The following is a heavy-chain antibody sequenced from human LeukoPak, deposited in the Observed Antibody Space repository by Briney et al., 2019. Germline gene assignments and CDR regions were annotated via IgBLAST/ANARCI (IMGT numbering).Heavy chain of an antibody. CDR2: MKEDGSDI. D-gene: IGHD6-19*01. CDR3: ARGGAVAGRFDP. CDR1: GFTFDDYT. J-gene: IGHJ5*02. Sequence: GGSLRPSCAASGFTFDDYTMSWVRQAPGKGLEWVAKMKEDGSDIHYVDSVRGRFSISRDNAKDSLYLQMNSLRVDDTAVYYCARGGAVAGRFDPWGQGTQVTVSS. V-gene: IGHV3-7*01.